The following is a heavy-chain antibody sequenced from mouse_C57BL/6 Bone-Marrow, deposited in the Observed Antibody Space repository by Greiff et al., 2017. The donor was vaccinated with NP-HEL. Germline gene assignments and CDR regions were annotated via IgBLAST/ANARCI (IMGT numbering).Heavy chain of an antibody. J-gene: IGHJ1*03. V-gene: IGHV5-4*01. CDR1: GFTFSSYA. CDR3: ARDGVTWYFDV. Sequence: EVKLMESGGGLVKPGGSLKLSCAASGFTFSSYAMSWVRQTPEKRLEWVATISDGGSYTYYPDNVKGRFTISRDNAKNNLYLQMSHLKSEDTAMYYCARDGVTWYFDVWGTGTTVTVSS. D-gene: IGHD2-12*01. CDR2: ISDGGSYT.